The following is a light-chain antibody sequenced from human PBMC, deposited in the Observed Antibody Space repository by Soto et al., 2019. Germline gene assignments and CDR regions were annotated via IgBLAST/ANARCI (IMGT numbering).Light chain of an antibody. J-gene: IGKJ4*01. CDR3: QQRSNWPQLT. Sequence: EIVLTQSPATLSLSPGERATLSCRASQCVSSFLAWFQQKPGQAPRLLIYDASNRATGIPARFSGSGSGTDFTLTISSLEPEDFAVYYCQQRSNWPQLTFGGGTKVEIE. CDR1: QCVSSF. CDR2: DAS. V-gene: IGKV3-11*01.